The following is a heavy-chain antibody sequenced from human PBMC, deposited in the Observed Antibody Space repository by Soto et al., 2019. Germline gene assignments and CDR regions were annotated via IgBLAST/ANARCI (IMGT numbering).Heavy chain of an antibody. D-gene: IGHD5-12*01. Sequence: EVQLVESGGGLVQPGRSLRLSCAASGFTFDDYAMHWVRQAPGKGLEWVSSINWNSGNIRYADSVKGRFTISRDNAKNSLYLQMNSLRAEDTALYYCAKDIGYSGYDGSDYWGRGTLVTVSS. CDR2: INWNSGNI. CDR1: GFTFDDYA. J-gene: IGHJ4*02. V-gene: IGHV3-9*01. CDR3: AKDIGYSGYDGSDY.